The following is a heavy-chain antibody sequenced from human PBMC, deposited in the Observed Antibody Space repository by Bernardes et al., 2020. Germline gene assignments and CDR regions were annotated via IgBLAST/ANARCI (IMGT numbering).Heavy chain of an antibody. J-gene: IGHJ1*01. D-gene: IGHD6-19*01. Sequence: SETLSLTCTVSGGSVSSNNDFWGWIRQPPGKGLEWIASIYYSGRTYYKASLESRVTISADTSKNQFSLKLTPVTAADTAVYYCVRHGGYGSGWSAGYFQHWGQGTLVNVSS. V-gene: IGHV4-39*01. CDR2: IYYSGRT. CDR1: GGSVSSNNDF. CDR3: VRHGGYGSGWSAGYFQH.